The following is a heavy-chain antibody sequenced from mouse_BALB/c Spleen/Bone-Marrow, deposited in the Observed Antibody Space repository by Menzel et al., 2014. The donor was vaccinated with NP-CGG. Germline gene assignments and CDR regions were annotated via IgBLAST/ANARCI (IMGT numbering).Heavy chain of an antibody. V-gene: IGHV5-4*02. D-gene: IGHD2-14*01. CDR3: ARDRAYYRYDGYYYAMDY. CDR2: ISDGGSYT. Sequence: EVKLVESGGGLVKPGGSLKLSCAASGFTFSDYYMYWVRQTPEKRLEWVAIISDGGSYTYYPDSVKGRFTISRDNAKNNLYLQMSSLKSDDTAMYYCARDRAYYRYDGYYYAMDYWGQGTSVTGSS. J-gene: IGHJ4*01. CDR1: GFTFSDYY.